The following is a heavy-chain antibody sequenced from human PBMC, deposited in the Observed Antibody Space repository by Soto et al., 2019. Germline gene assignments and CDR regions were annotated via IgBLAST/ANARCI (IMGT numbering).Heavy chain of an antibody. CDR2: FTSGGYI. CDR3: ARTDKFNSQSSGWANRFDF. D-gene: IGHD6-19*01. Sequence: EVHLLESGGDLVHPGGSLRLSCAASGFTFMNYGMTWVRQAPGKRPAWVATFTSGGYISYRDTVEGRFTISRDISKNMVFLQMNSLRVEDTAVYYCARTDKFNSQSSGWANRFDFWGQGTLVTVSS. CDR1: GFTFMNYG. V-gene: IGHV3-23*01. J-gene: IGHJ4*02.